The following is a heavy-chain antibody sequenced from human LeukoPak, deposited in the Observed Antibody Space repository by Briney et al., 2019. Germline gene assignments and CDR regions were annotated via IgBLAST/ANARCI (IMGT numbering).Heavy chain of an antibody. CDR1: GYRFTTYW. CDR3: ARLQDF. CDR2: LDPSTSYT. J-gene: IGHJ4*02. Sequence: GESLRISCQVSGYRFTTYWITWVRQMPVRGLEWMGRLDPSTSYTKYSPSFQGHITITADKSINTAYLQWSSLKASDTAMYYCARLQDFWGQGTLVTVSS. V-gene: IGHV5-10-1*01.